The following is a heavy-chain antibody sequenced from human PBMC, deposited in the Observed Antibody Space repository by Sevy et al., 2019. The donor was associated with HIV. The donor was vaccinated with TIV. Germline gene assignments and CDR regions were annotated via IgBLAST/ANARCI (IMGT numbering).Heavy chain of an antibody. CDR3: ARHVGRGYDFWSGYPYYYYYGMDV. CDR2: IKQDGSEK. D-gene: IGHD3-3*01. Sequence: GGSLRLSCAASGFTFSSYWMSWVRQAPGKGLEWVANIKQDGSEKYYVDSVKGRFTISRDNAKNSLYLQMNSLRAEDTAMYYCARHVGRGYDFWSGYPYYYYYGMDVWGQGTTVTVSS. J-gene: IGHJ6*02. V-gene: IGHV3-7*01. CDR1: GFTFSSYW.